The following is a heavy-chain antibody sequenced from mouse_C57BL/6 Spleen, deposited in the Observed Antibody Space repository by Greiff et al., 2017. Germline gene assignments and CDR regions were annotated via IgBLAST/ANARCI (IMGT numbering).Heavy chain of an antibody. CDR2: INPNNGGT. CDR1: GYTFTDYY. V-gene: IGHV1-26*01. CDR3: AREFPDFAY. Sequence: VQLQQSGPELVKPGASVKISCKASGYTFTDYYMNWVKQSHGKSLEWIGDINPNNGGTSYNQKFKGKATLTVDKSSSTAYMELRSLTSEDSAVYYCAREFPDFAYWGQGTLVTVSA. J-gene: IGHJ3*01.